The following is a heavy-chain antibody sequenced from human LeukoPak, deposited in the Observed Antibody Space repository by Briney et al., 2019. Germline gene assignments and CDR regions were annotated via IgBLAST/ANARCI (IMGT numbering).Heavy chain of an antibody. CDR1: GFTFSSNA. V-gene: IGHV3-23*01. CDR3: ATTTVTTGYFDY. D-gene: IGHD4-17*01. CDR2: ISGSGGST. J-gene: IGHJ4*02. Sequence: GGSLRLSCAASGFTFSSNAMSWVRQAPGKGLEWVSAISGSGGSTYYADSVKGRFTISRDNSKNTLYLQMNSLRAEDTAVYYCATTTVTTGYFDYWGQGTLVTVSS.